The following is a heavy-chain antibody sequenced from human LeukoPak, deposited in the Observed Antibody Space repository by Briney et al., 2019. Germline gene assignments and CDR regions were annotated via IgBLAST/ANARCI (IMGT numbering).Heavy chain of an antibody. V-gene: IGHV1-2*04. CDR2: INPNSGGT. Sequence: GASVKVSCKASGYTFTGYYMHWVRQAPGQGLEWMGWINPNSGGTNYAQKFQGWVTMTRDTSISTAYMELSRLRSDDTAVYYCARARSSRGSWFDPWGQGTLVTVSS. CDR3: ARARSSRGSWFDP. J-gene: IGHJ5*02. CDR1: GYTFTGYY. D-gene: IGHD2-2*01.